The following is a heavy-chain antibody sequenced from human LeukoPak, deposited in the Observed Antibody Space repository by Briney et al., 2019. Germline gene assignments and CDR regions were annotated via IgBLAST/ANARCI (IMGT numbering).Heavy chain of an antibody. CDR1: GYTFTSYD. D-gene: IGHD3-3*01. CDR2: MNPNSGNT. V-gene: IGHV1-8*01. J-gene: IGHJ4*02. CDR3: ARDYDFWSGYYH. Sequence: ASVKVSCKASGYTFTSYDINWVRQATGQGLEWMGWMNPNSGNTGYAQKFQGRVTMTRNTSISTAYMELSSLRSEDTAVYYCARDYDFWSGYYHWGQGTLVTVSS.